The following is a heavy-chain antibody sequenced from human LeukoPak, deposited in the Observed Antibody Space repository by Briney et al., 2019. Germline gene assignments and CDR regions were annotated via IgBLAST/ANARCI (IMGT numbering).Heavy chain of an antibody. CDR1: GGSFSGYY. V-gene: IGHV4-34*01. J-gene: IGHJ5*02. Sequence: SETLSLTCAVYGGSFSGYYWSWIRQPPGKGLEWIGEINHSGSTNYNPSLKSRVTISVDTSKNQFSLKLSSVTAADTAVYYCARGRVAARKRWFDPWGQGTLVTVSS. CDR3: ARGRVAARKRWFDP. D-gene: IGHD6-6*01. CDR2: INHSGST.